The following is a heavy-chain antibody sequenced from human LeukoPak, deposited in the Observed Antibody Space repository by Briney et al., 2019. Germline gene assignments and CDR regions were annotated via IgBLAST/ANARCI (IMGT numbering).Heavy chain of an antibody. CDR3: AKCSGYCSSSSCYHDAFDI. D-gene: IGHD2-2*01. J-gene: IGHJ3*02. CDR2: ISGSAGST. V-gene: IGHV3-23*01. CDR1: GFTFSSYA. Sequence: GGSLRLSCAASGFTFSSYAMNWVRRAPGKGLEWVSAISGSAGSTYYANSVKGRFTISRDNSKNTLYLQMRSLRAEDTAVYYCAKCSGYCSSSSCYHDAFDIWGQGTMVTVSS.